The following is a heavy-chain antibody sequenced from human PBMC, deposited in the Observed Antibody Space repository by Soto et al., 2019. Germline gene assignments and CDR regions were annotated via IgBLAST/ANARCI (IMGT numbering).Heavy chain of an antibody. J-gene: IGHJ3*02. CDR3: AVSSYYYDSSGPDDAFDI. V-gene: IGHV1-69*13. CDR2: IIPIFGTA. Sequence: SGKVSWKASGGTFSSYAITLVRQAPGQVLEWMGGIIPIFGTANYAQKFQGRVTITADESTSTAYMERSSPRSEDTAVYYCAVSSYYYDSSGPDDAFDIWGQGTMVTVS. D-gene: IGHD3-22*01. CDR1: GGTFSSYA.